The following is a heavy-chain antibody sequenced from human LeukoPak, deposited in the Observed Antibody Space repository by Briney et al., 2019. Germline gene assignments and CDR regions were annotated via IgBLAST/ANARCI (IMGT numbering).Heavy chain of an antibody. J-gene: IGHJ6*03. CDR1: GGSISSYY. Sequence: SETLSLTRTVSGGSISSYYWSWIRQPPGKGLEWIGYIYYSGSTNYNPSLKSRVTISVDTSKNQFSLKLSSVTAADTAVYYCARSPVGYCSGGSCYFPYYYYYMDVWGKGTTVTISS. CDR3: ARSPVGYCSGGSCYFPYYYYYMDV. D-gene: IGHD2-15*01. V-gene: IGHV4-59*01. CDR2: IYYSGST.